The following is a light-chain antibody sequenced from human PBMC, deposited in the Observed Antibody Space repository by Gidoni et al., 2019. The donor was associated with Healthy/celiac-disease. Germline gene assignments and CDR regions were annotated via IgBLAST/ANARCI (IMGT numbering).Light chain of an antibody. CDR2: QDS. V-gene: IGLV3-1*01. CDR1: QLGDKY. CDR3: QAWDSSTYV. J-gene: IGLJ1*01. Sequence: SYELTQPPSVSVSPGQTASITCSGDQLGDKYACWYQQKPGQSPVLVIYQDSKRPPGIPERFSGSNSGNTATLTIGGTQAMDEADYYCQAWDSSTYVFGTGTKVTVL.